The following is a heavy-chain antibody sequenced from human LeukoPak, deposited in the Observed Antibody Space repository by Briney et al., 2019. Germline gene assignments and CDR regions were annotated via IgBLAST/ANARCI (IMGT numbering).Heavy chain of an antibody. J-gene: IGHJ4*02. D-gene: IGHD4-17*01. Sequence: GSPRLSCAASGFSFISYGMHWVRQAPGKGLECVVVISDDGRNKKYADSVKGRFTIPRDNSKDTLYLQMNSLRDEDTAVYYCAKRPSDYGDYVTYFDCWGQGTLVTVSS. V-gene: IGHV3-30*18. CDR2: ISDDGRNK. CDR1: GFSFISYG. CDR3: AKRPSDYGDYVTYFDC.